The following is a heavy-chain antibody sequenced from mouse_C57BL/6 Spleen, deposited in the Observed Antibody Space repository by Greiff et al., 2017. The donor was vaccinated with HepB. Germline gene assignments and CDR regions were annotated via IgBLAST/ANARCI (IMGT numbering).Heavy chain of an antibody. CDR1: GYTFTSYW. V-gene: IGHV1-64*01. D-gene: IGHD1-1*01. Sequence: QVQLKQPGAELVKPGASVKLSCKASGYTFTSYWMHWVKQRPGQGLEWIGMIHPNSGSTNYNEKFKSKATLTVDKSSSTAYMQLSSLTSEDSAVYYCARGSYGSRGGFAYWGQGTLVTVSA. CDR2: IHPNSGST. J-gene: IGHJ3*01. CDR3: ARGSYGSRGGFAY.